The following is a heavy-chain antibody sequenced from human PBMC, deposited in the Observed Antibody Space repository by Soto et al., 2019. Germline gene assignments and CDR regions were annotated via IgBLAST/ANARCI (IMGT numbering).Heavy chain of an antibody. V-gene: IGHV3-74*01. CDR2: INSDGSST. J-gene: IGHJ6*02. CDR1: GFTFSSYW. Sequence: EVQLVESGGGLVQPGGSLRLSCAASGFTFSSYWMHWVRQAPGKGLVWVSRINSDGSSTSYADSVKGRFTISRDNAKNTLYLQMNSLRAEDTAVYYCARAWIAANGMDVWGQGTTVTVSS. CDR3: ARAWIAANGMDV. D-gene: IGHD5-12*01.